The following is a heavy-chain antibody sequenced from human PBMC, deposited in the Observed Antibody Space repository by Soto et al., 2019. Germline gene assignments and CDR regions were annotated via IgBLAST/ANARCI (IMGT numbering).Heavy chain of an antibody. CDR3: AREEQLGPYYYYALDV. D-gene: IGHD1-1*01. CDR1: GGSFSGYY. Sequence: SETLSLTCAVYGGSFSGYYWTWIRQPPVNGLEWLGRIHSSGSAKYNPSLNSRVAMSVDTSKSQFSLEVSSLTAADTAVYYCAREEQLGPYYYYALDVWGQGTTVTVSS. V-gene: IGHV4-4*07. J-gene: IGHJ6*02. CDR2: IHSSGSA.